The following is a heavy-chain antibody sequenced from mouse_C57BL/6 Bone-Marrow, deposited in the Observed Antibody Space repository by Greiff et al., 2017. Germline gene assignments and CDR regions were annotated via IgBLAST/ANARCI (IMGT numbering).Heavy chain of an antibody. V-gene: IGHV1-59*01. CDR3: ARDEY. J-gene: IGHJ2*01. CDR1: GYTFTSYW. Sequence: QVQLQQPGAELVRPGTSVKLSCKASGYTFTSYWMHWVKQRPGQGLEWIGVIDPSDSYTNYNQKFKGKATLTVDTSSSTAYMQLSSLTSEDSAVYCCARDEYWCQGTTLTVSS. CDR2: IDPSDSYT.